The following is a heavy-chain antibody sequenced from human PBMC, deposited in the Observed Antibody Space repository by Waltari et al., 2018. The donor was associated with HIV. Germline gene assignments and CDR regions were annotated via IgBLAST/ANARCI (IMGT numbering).Heavy chain of an antibody. CDR3: ARDRSPIQDYSLDV. D-gene: IGHD2-21*01. J-gene: IGHJ6*02. CDR1: GFVFTSYY. V-gene: IGHV1-46*04. Sequence: VRLEQSGPEVKEPGSSVIVSCKTAGFVFTSYYIHWVRQGPGQGLEWMGTIDPMAATTRFAHRLRPRIKLTRDVSTSTAYMEMTRLTFGDTAIYYCARDRSPIQDYSLDVWGQGTTVVVS. CDR2: IDPMAATT.